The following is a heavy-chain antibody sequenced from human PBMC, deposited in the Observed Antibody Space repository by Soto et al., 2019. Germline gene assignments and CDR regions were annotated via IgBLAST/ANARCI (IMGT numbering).Heavy chain of an antibody. CDR1: GGTLSNSA. D-gene: IGHD3-22*01. CDR2: IIPVFGIV. J-gene: IGHJ6*02. Sequence: QLQLAQSGADVKKAGSSVKVSCKASGGTLSNSAFSWVRQAPGQGLEWMGGIIPVFGIVNYAQKFQGRVTITADESTSTGYLALRSLRSEDTAVSFCATGRIVVVGGRAFYGMDVWGQGTTVTV. V-gene: IGHV1-69*19. CDR3: ATGRIVVVGGRAFYGMDV.